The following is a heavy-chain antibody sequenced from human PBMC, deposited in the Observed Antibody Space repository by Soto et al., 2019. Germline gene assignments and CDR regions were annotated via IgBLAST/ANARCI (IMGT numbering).Heavy chain of an antibody. CDR3: ARDHPFRGVVYYYYYMDV. Sequence: GGGLRLSRAASRFTFCSHPLSWVRPGPGEGLEWVSSISSSSSYIYYADSVKGRFTISRDNAKNSLYLQMNSLRAEDTAVYYCARDHPFRGVVYYYYYMDVWGKGIKVTVSS. V-gene: IGHV3-21*01. D-gene: IGHD3-10*01. J-gene: IGHJ6*03. CDR1: RFTFCSHP. CDR2: ISSSSSYI.